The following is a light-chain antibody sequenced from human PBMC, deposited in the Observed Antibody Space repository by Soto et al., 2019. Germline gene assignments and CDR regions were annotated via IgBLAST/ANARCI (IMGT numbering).Light chain of an antibody. CDR2: KAS. J-gene: IGKJ1*01. V-gene: IGKV1-5*03. CDR1: QSIDTW. Sequence: DIQITQSPSTLSSSVVDRVTITCRASQSIDTWLAWHQQKPVKAPKLLISKASSLESGVPSRFSGSGSGTEFTLTISSLQPDDFATYYCQQYNSYRMFGQGTKVDLK. CDR3: QQYNSYRM.